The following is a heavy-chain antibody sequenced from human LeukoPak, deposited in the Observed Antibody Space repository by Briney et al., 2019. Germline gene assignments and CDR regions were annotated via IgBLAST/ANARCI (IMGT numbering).Heavy chain of an antibody. J-gene: IGHJ4*02. D-gene: IGHD5-12*01. CDR3: ARGGGYASPIGY. Sequence: SETLSLTCAVYGGSFSTYYWSWIRQPPGKGLEWIGYIYHSGSTNYNPSLKSRVTISVDTSKNQFPLKLSPVTAADTAVYYCARGGGYASPIGYWGQGALVTVSS. CDR2: IYHSGST. V-gene: IGHV4-59*01. CDR1: GGSFSTYY.